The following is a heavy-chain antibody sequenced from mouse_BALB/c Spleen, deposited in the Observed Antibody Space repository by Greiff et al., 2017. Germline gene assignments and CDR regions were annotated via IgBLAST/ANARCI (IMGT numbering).Heavy chain of an antibody. CDR2: INPYNDGT. D-gene: IGHD2-4*01. CDR1: GYTFTSYV. J-gene: IGHJ2*01. V-gene: IGHV1-14*01. Sequence: VQLKQSGPELVKPGASVKMSCKASGYTFTSYVMHWVKQKPGQGLEWIGYINPYNDGTKYNEKFKGKATLTSDKSSSTAYMELSSLTSEDSAVYYCARPAMITTTAPFDYWGQGTTLTVSS. CDR3: ARPAMITTTAPFDY.